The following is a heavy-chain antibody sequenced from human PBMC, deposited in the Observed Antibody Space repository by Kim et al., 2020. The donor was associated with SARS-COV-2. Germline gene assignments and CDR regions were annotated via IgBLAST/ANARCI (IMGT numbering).Heavy chain of an antibody. Sequence: GGSLRLSCAASGFTFSSYAMHWVRQAPGKGLEWVALIWYDGNSKYYTESVKGRVTISRNNSENTLYLQMNSLRAEDTAVYYCARGGWDYYENSGPDFWGPGTLVTVSS. CDR1: GFTFSSYA. CDR2: IWYDGNSK. J-gene: IGHJ4*02. D-gene: IGHD3-22*01. V-gene: IGHV3-33*01. CDR3: ARGGWDYYENSGPDF.